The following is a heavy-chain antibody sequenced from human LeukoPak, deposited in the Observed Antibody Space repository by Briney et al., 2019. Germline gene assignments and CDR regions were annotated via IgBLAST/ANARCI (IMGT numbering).Heavy chain of an antibody. D-gene: IGHD2-15*01. CDR3: ARPHSPRGNYYYYYYMDV. V-gene: IGHV3-20*04. CDR1: GFTFDDYG. CDR2: INWNGGST. Sequence: PGGSLRLSCAASGFTFDDYGMSWVRQAPGKGLEWVSGINWNGGSTGYADSVKGRFTISRDNAKNSLYLQMNSLRAEDTAVYYCARPHSPRGNYYYYYYMDVWGKGTTVTISS. J-gene: IGHJ6*03.